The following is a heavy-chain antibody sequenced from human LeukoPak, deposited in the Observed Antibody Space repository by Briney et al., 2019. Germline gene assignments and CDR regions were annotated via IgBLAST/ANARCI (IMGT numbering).Heavy chain of an antibody. J-gene: IGHJ3*02. CDR1: GFTFSNAW. D-gene: IGHD2-21*02. CDR3: AGCGGDCYSDAFDI. CDR2: IKSKTDGGTT. V-gene: IGHV3-15*01. Sequence: GGSLRLSCAASGFTFSNAWMSWVRQAPGKGLEWVGRIKSKTDGGTTDYAAPVKGRFTISRDDSKNTLYLQMNSLKTEDTAVYYCAGCGGDCYSDAFDIWGQGTMVTVSS.